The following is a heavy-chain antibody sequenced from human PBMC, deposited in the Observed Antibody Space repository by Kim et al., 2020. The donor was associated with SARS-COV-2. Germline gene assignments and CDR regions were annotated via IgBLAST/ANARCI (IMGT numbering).Heavy chain of an antibody. D-gene: IGHD1-26*01. J-gene: IGHJ4*02. Sequence: GGSLRLSCAASGFTFSTYAMHWVRQAPSKGLEWVAVFSSNGINAYYADSMKGRFTISRDNSKNSLYLQMNSLRPDDTAVYYCARDGGKYYTEFDYWGQGT. V-gene: IGHV3-30*04. CDR1: GFTFSTYA. CDR3: ARDGGKYYTEFDY. CDR2: FSSNGINA.